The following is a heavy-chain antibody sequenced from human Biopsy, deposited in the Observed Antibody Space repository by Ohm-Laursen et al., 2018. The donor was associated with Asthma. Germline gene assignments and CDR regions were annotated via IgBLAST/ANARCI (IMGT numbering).Heavy chain of an antibody. V-gene: IGHV4-39*01. CDR1: GGYMRSGNYY. J-gene: IGHJ6*02. CDR2: FYYSGTT. D-gene: IGHD6-13*01. Sequence: GTLSLTCGLSSGSGGYMRSGNYYWGWIRQPPGKGLEWIGSFYYSGTTYYNPSLGSRVTVSADTSKNQFSLKLTSVTAADTAVYYCVRGSSSWHHGPFHYYYGLDVWGQGTTATVSS. CDR3: VRGSSSWHHGPFHYYYGLDV.